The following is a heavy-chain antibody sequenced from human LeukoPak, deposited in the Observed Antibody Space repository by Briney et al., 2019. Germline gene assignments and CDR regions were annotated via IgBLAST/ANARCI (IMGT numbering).Heavy chain of an antibody. CDR2: ISSSSSYI. CDR3: ARLPHCSGGSCYSGDY. CDR1: GFTFSSYS. D-gene: IGHD2-15*01. Sequence: GGSLRLSCVASGFTFSSYSMNWLRQAPGKGLEWVSSISSSSSYIYYADSVKGRFTISRDNAKNSLYLQMNSLRAEDTAVYYCARLPHCSGGSCYSGDYWGQGTLVTVSS. V-gene: IGHV3-21*01. J-gene: IGHJ4*02.